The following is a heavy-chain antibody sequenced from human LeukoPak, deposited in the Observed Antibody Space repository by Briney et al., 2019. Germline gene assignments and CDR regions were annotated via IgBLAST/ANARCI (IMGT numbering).Heavy chain of an antibody. D-gene: IGHD2-8*01. CDR1: GGTFSSYA. V-gene: IGHV1-69*04. CDR3: AIGYCTNGVCPPYDSREKYYFDY. J-gene: IGHJ4*02. Sequence: SVKVSCKASGGTFSSYAISWVRQAPGRGLEWMGRIIPIFGIANYAQKFQGRVTITADKSTSTAYMELSSLRSEDTAVYYCAIGYCTNGVCPPYDSREKYYFDYWGQGTLVTVSS. CDR2: IIPIFGIA.